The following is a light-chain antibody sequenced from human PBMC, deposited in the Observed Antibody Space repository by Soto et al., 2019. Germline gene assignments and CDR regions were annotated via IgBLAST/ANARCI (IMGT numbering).Light chain of an antibody. J-gene: IGLJ1*01. CDR1: SSDVGGYNY. Sequence: QSGLPQPASISGSPVQSITISCTGTSSDVGGYNYVSWYQQHPGKAPKLMIYDVSNRPSGVSNRFSGSKSGNTASLSISGLQAEDEADYYCSSYTSSSTRVFGTGTKVT. V-gene: IGLV2-14*01. CDR3: SSYTSSSTRV. CDR2: DVS.